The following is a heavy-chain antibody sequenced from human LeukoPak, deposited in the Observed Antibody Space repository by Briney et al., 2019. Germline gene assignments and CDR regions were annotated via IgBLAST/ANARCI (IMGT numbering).Heavy chain of an antibody. CDR1: GGSISSGGYY. J-gene: IGHJ6*03. CDR2: IYYSGST. V-gene: IGHV4-31*03. CDR3: ARKIRGRLQKSYHYYYLDL. D-gene: IGHD5-24*01. Sequence: SETLSLTCTVSGGSISSGGYYWSWIRQHPGKGLEWIGYIYYSGSTYYNPSLKSRVTISVDTSKNQFSLKLSSVTAAATAVYYCARKIRGRLQKSYHYYYLDLWGKGAQGTVSS.